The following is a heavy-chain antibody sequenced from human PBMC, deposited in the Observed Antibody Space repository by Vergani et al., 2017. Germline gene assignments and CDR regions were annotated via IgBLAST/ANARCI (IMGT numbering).Heavy chain of an antibody. CDR3: AREYMITFGGVIAPFDY. J-gene: IGHJ4*02. CDR1: GFTFSSYS. CDR2: ISSSSSTI. V-gene: IGHV3-48*02. D-gene: IGHD3-16*02. Sequence: EVQLVESGGGLVQPGGSLRLSCAASGFTFSSYSMNWVRQAPGKGLEWVSYISSSSSTIYYADSVKGRFTISRDNAKNSLYLQMNSLRDEDTAVYYCAREYMITFGGVIAPFDYWGQGTLVTVSS.